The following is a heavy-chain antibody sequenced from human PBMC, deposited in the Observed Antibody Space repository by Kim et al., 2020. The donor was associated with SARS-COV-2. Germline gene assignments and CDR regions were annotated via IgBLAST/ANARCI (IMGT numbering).Heavy chain of an antibody. D-gene: IGHD5-18*01. V-gene: IGHV4-4*02. J-gene: IGHJ4*02. Sequence: NYNPSLKRRVPISVDKSKHQLPLKLSSVAAADTAVYYCARDQGGHTYAYDYWGQGTLVTVSS. CDR3: ARDQGGHTYAYDY.